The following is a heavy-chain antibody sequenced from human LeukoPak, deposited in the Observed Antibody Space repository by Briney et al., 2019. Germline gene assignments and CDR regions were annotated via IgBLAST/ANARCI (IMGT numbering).Heavy chain of an antibody. CDR3: ARDTRTEDPNYYYYGMDV. J-gene: IGHJ6*02. CDR2: IKTDGSEK. CDR1: GFTFSNYW. Sequence: GGSLRLSCEGSGFTFSNYWMGWVRQAPGKGLQWVANIKTDGSEKYYVDSVKGRFTISRDNAKNSLYLQMNSLRAEDTAVYYCARDTRTEDPNYYYYGMDVWGQGTTVTVSS. V-gene: IGHV3-7*01. D-gene: IGHD2-15*01.